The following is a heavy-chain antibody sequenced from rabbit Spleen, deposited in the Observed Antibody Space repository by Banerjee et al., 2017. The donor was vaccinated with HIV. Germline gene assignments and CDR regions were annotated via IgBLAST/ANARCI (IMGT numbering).Heavy chain of an antibody. D-gene: IGHD4-1*01. CDR2: IYAGSGAST. CDR1: GFDFSSDYY. J-gene: IGHJ3*01. V-gene: IGHV1S45*01. CDR3: ARDLTGVIGWNFGW. Sequence: QEQLVESGGGLVQPGESLTLSCKASGFDFSSDYYMCWVRQAPGKGLEWIACIYAGSGASTYYASWAKGRFTFSKTSSTTVILQMTSLTAADTATYFCARDLTGVIGWNFGWWGQGTLVTVS.